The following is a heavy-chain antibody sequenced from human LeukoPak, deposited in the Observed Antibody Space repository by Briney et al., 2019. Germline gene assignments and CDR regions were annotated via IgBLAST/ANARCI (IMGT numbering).Heavy chain of an antibody. V-gene: IGHV3-9*01. Sequence: PGGSLRLSCAASGFTFDDYAMHWVRQAPGNGLEWVSGISWNSGSIGYADSVKGRFTISRDNAKNSLYLQMNSLRAEDTALYYCAKDIAPWDWSYFDYWGQGTLVTVSS. CDR2: ISWNSGSI. D-gene: IGHD3-3*01. J-gene: IGHJ4*02. CDR3: AKDIAPWDWSYFDY. CDR1: GFTFDDYA.